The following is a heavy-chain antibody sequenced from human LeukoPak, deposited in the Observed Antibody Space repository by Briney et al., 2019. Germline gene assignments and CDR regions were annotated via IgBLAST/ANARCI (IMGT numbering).Heavy chain of an antibody. V-gene: IGHV1-2*02. Sequence: PGGSLRLSCAASGFTFSSYGMHWVRQAPGQGLEWMGWINPNSGDTNYAQNLHGRVTMTRDWSINTAYLEVSSLKSDDTVVFYCARGEQWLARYWGQGTLVTVSS. D-gene: IGHD6-19*01. J-gene: IGHJ4*02. CDR3: ARGEQWLARY. CDR1: GFTFSSYG. CDR2: INPNSGDT.